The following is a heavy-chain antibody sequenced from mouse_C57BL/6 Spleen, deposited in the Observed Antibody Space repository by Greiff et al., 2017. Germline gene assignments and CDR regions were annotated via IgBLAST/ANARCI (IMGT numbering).Heavy chain of an antibody. D-gene: IGHD3-2*02. Sequence: VQLQQSGPELVKPGASVKISCKASGYTFTDYYMNWVKQSHGKSLEWIGDINPNNGGTSYNQKFKGKATLTVDKSSSTAYMELRSLTSVDSAVYYCAVDSSGYLFAYWGQGTLVTVSA. CDR3: AVDSSGYLFAY. V-gene: IGHV1-26*01. CDR2: INPNNGGT. J-gene: IGHJ3*01. CDR1: GYTFTDYY.